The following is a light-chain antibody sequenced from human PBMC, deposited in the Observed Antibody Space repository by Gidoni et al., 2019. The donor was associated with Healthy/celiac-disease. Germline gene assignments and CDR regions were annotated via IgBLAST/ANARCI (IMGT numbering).Light chain of an antibody. J-gene: IGLJ3*02. CDR1: SGSIASNY. V-gene: IGLV6-57*04. CDR3: QSYDSSNRGV. Sequence: NLMLTQPHSVSESPGTTVTISCTCSSGSIASNYVQWYQQRPGSAPTTVFYEINQRPSVVPDRFSGSIDSSSNSASLTIAGLKAEDEAYYYCQSYDSSNRGVFGGGTKLTVL. CDR2: EIN.